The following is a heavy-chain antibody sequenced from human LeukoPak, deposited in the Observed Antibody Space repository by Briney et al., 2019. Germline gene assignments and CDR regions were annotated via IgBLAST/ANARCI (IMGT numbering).Heavy chain of an antibody. J-gene: IGHJ4*02. V-gene: IGHV4-31*03. D-gene: IGHD3-22*01. Sequence: KPSETLSLTCTVSGGSISSGGYYWSWIRQHPGKGLEWIGYIYYSGSTYYNPSLKSRVTISVDTSKNQFSLKLASVTAADTAVYYCAAEIYDSSGYYYYWGQGTLVTVSS. CDR3: AAEIYDSSGYYYY. CDR1: GGSISSGGYY. CDR2: IYYSGST.